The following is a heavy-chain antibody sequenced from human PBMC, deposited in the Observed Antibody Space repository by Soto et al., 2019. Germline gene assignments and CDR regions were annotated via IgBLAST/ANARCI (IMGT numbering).Heavy chain of an antibody. CDR3: ARGGEMVRGVIWFYYFDY. V-gene: IGHV3-33*01. CDR2: IWYDGSNK. D-gene: IGHD3-10*01. Sequence: QVQLVESGGGVVQPGRSLRLSCAASGFTFSSYGMHWVRQAPGKGLEWVAVIWYDGSNKYYADSVKGRFTISRDNSKNTLYLQMNSLRAEDTAVYYCARGGEMVRGVIWFYYFDYWGQGTLVTVSS. CDR1: GFTFSSYG. J-gene: IGHJ4*02.